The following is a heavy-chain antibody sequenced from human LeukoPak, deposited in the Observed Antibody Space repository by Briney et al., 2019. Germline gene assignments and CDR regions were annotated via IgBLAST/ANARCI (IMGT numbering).Heavy chain of an antibody. D-gene: IGHD2-21*02. CDR2: ISGSSRYI. V-gene: IGHV3-21*01. CDR1: GFTFSSYN. J-gene: IGHJ3*02. Sequence: GGSLRLSCAASGFTFSSYNMNWVRQAPGKGLERVSSISGSSRYIYYTDSVKGRFTISRDNAKNSVYQQMNSLRAEDTAVYYCGRANYCGGDCYSGAFDIWGQGTMVTVSS. CDR3: GRANYCGGDCYSGAFDI.